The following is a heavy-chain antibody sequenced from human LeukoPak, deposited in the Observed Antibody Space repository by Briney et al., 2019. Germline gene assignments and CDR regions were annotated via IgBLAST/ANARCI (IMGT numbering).Heavy chain of an antibody. CDR1: GFTVSSNY. D-gene: IGHD5-18*01. CDR2: IYSGGRT. V-gene: IGHV3-66*02. Sequence: GGSLRLSCAASGFTVSSNYMSWVRQAPGKGLEWVSVIYSGGRTYYADSVKGRFTISRDNSKNTLYLQMNSLRAEDTAVYYCARSLDTALVYYSYVMDVWGQGTTVTVSS. J-gene: IGHJ6*02. CDR3: ARSLDTALVYYSYVMDV.